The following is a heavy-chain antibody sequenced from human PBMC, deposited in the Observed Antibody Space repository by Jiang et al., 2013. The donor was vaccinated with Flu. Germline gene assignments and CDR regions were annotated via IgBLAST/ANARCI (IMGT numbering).Heavy chain of an antibody. V-gene: IGHV4-34*01. J-gene: IGHJ4*02. D-gene: IGHD5-18*01. Sequence: TCAVYGGSFSGYYWSWIRQPPGKGLEWIGEINHSGSTNYNPSLKSRVTISVDTSKNQFSLKLSSVTAADTAVYYCARGLGYSYGGGYWGQGTLVTVSS. CDR2: INHSGST. CDR1: GGSFSGYY. CDR3: ARGLGYSYGGGY.